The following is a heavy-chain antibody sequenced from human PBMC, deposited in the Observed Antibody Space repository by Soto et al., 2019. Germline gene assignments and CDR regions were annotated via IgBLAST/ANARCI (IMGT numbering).Heavy chain of an antibody. CDR2: INAGYGNT. CDR3: ARDTGDGTFDF. D-gene: IGHD1-1*01. V-gene: IGHV1-3*01. CDR1: GYTFSSYA. Sequence: QVHLVQSGAEVRKPGASVKVSCKASGYTFSSYAMHWVRQAPGQRLEWMGWINAGYGNTKSSQKFQDRVTISRDTSAGTPYRELTSVRSEDRVVYYCARDTGDGTFDFGGQGTLATVPS. J-gene: IGHJ4*02.